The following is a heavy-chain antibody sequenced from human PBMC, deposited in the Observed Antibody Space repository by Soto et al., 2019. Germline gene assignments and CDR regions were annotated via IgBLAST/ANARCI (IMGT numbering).Heavy chain of an antibody. CDR2: IYNSGST. D-gene: IGHD2-15*01. CDR1: GVSISSSY. J-gene: IGHJ6*03. CDR3: ARDRAFCSGRSCYSPQDYCYYMDV. V-gene: IGHV4-59*01. Sequence: QVQLQESGPGLVKPSETLSLTCTVSGVSISSSYWSWIRQPPGKGLEWIGYIYNSGSTNYNPSLKSRVTISVDTSKNQVSLGLSSVTAADTAVYYCARDRAFCSGRSCYSPQDYCYYMDVWGKGTTVTVS.